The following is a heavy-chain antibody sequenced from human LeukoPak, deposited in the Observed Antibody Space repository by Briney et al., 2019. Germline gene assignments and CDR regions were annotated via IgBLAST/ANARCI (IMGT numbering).Heavy chain of an antibody. CDR3: ARGRYSSSWKDY. CDR2: IGSDGNKK. J-gene: IGHJ4*02. Sequence: GGSLRLSCAASGFXFSSYAIHWVRQAPGKGLEWVALIGSDGNKKYYADSVKGRFSISRDNSNNTLYLQMNSLGAEDTAVYYCARGRYSSSWKDYWGQGTLVTVSS. D-gene: IGHD6-13*01. V-gene: IGHV3-33*01. CDR1: GFXFSSYA.